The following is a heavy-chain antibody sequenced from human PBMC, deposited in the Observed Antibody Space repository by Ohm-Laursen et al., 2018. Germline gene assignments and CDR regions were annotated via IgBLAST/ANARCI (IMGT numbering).Heavy chain of an antibody. Sequence: SLRLSCAASGFTVGNNYMSWVRQAPGKGPEWVSFIYSGGSTYYADSVKGRFAISRDNSKSTLYLQMNSLRAEDTAVYYCAKVTVIGAYWYFDLWGRGTLVTVSS. D-gene: IGHD4-17*01. CDR3: AKVTVIGAYWYFDL. V-gene: IGHV3-53*01. CDR1: GFTVGNNY. CDR2: IYSGGST. J-gene: IGHJ2*01.